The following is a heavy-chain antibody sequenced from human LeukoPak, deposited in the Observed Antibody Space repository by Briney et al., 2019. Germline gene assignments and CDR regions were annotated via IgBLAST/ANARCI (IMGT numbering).Heavy chain of an antibody. D-gene: IGHD3-16*01. Sequence: GGSLRLSCAASGFTFSGSAMHWVRQASGKGLEWVGRIRSKANTYATAYVASVKGRFTISRDDSKNTAYLQMNSLKTEDTAVYYCARTSFGWGAFDIWGQGTVVTVSS. CDR3: ARTSFGWGAFDI. V-gene: IGHV3-73*01. J-gene: IGHJ3*02. CDR2: IRSKANTYAT. CDR1: GFTFSGSA.